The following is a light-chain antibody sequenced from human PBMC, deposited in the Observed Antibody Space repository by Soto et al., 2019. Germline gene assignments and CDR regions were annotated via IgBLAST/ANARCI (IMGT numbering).Light chain of an antibody. CDR3: QQYGSSPRV. J-gene: IGKJ1*01. CDR2: GAS. V-gene: IGKV3-20*01. CDR1: QSVSSSY. Sequence: EIVLTQSPGTLSLSPGERATLSCRASQSVSSSYLAWYQQKPGQAPRLLIYGASSTATGIPGRFSGRGCGTYFTPTISMLEAEYVALYYCQQYGSSPRVFGQGTKVEIK.